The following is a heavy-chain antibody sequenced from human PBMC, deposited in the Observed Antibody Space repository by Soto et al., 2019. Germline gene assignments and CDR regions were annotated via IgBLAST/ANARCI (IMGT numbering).Heavy chain of an antibody. CDR2: IYYSGDT. CDR1: GGSIRSSNYY. D-gene: IGHD6-13*01. Sequence: NPSETLSLTCTVSGGSIRSSNYYWAWVRQPPGKGLEWIANIYYSGDTYFHPSLRSRLTVSVDTSKNQFSLKLSSLTAADTAMYYCASLQVPGNFDYWGRGTLVTVSS. J-gene: IGHJ4*02. V-gene: IGHV4-39*01. CDR3: ASLQVPGNFDY.